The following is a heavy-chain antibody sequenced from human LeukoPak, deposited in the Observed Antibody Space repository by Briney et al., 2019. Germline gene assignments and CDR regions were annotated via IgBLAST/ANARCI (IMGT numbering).Heavy chain of an antibody. Sequence: SVKVSCKASGGTFSSYAISWVRQAPGQGLEWMGRIIPIFGTANYAQKFQGRVTITTDESTSTAYMELSSLRSEDTAVYYCARDLKYYDILNGYFSGPAFDIWGQGTMVTVSS. D-gene: IGHD3-9*01. CDR3: ARDLKYYDILNGYFSGPAFDI. J-gene: IGHJ3*02. V-gene: IGHV1-69*05. CDR1: GGTFSSYA. CDR2: IIPIFGTA.